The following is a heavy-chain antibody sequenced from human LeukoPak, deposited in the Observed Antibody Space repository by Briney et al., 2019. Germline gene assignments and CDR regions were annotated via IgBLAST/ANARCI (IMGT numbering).Heavy chain of an antibody. CDR1: GFTFSSYW. Sequence: GGSLRLSCAASGFTFSSYWMSWVRQAPGKGLEWVANIKQDGSERYYVDSVKGRFTISRDNAKNSLYLQMNSLRAEDTAVYYCARESSGWYFDYWGQGTLVTVSS. CDR2: IKQDGSER. CDR3: ARESSGWYFDY. D-gene: IGHD6-19*01. J-gene: IGHJ4*02. V-gene: IGHV3-7*01.